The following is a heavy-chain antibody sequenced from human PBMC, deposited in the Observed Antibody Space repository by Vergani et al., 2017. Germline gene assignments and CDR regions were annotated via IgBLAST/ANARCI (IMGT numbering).Heavy chain of an antibody. Sequence: VQLQQWGAGLLKPSETLSLTCAVYGGSFSGYYVTWVRQAPGKGLEWVSTINIGGRTSYADSVKGRLTLTRDDSKNTLHLQMNSLRPEDTAVYYCARGMTTETTDLDGFDIWGQGTMVSVSS. J-gene: IGHJ3*02. D-gene: IGHD4-17*01. CDR2: INIGGRT. CDR1: GGSFSGYY. CDR3: ARGMTTETTDLDGFDI. V-gene: IGHV3-66*02.